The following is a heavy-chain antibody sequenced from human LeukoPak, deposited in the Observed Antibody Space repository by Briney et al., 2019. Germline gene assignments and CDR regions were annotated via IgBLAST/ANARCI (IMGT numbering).Heavy chain of an antibody. V-gene: IGHV3-21*01. CDR2: ISSSSSYI. J-gene: IGHJ4*02. Sequence: GGSLRLSCAASGFTFSSYSMNWVRQAPGKGLEWVSSISSSSSYIYYADSVKGRFTISRDNAKNSLYLQMNSLRAEDTAVYYCARKGAGRDGYNVDYWGQGTLVTVSS. CDR3: ARKGAGRDGYNVDY. CDR1: GFTFSSYS. D-gene: IGHD5-24*01.